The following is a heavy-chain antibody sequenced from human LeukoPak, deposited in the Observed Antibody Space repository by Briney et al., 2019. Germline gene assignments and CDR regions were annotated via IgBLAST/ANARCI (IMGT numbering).Heavy chain of an antibody. D-gene: IGHD6-19*01. CDR3: AKCHSRGWPSPFDY. CDR1: GFTFDDYA. J-gene: IGHJ4*02. Sequence: PGGSLRLSCAASGFTFDDYAMHWVRQAPGKGLEWVSGISWNSGSIGYADSVKGRFTISRDNAKNSLYLQTNSLRAEDMALYYCAKCHSRGWPSPFDYWGQGTLVTVSS. CDR2: ISWNSGSI. V-gene: IGHV3-9*03.